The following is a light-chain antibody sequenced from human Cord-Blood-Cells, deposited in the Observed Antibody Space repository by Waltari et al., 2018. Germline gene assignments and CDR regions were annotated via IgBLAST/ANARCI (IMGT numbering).Light chain of an antibody. J-gene: IGLJ3*02. CDR1: SRAVGGFNC. CDR3: CSYAGSYTWV. V-gene: IGLV2-11*01. Sequence: QSALTPPHSESGSAGQSVTFSCTGTSRAVGGFNCVTWYQQHPGKAPKLMIYDVSKRPSGVPDRFSGSKSGNTASLTISGLQAEDEADYYCCSYAGSYTWVFGGGTKLTVL. CDR2: DVS.